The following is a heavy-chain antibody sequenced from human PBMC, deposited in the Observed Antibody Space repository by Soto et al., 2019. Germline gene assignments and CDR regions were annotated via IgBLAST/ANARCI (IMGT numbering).Heavy chain of an antibody. J-gene: IGHJ4*02. D-gene: IGHD6-19*01. CDR3: ARGVVAVALADY. Sequence: QVQLVQSGAEVKKPGSSVKVSCKASGGTFSSYTISWVRQAPGQGLEWMGRIIPILGIANYAQKFQGRVTITADKATSTAYMELSSLRSEDTAVYYCARGVVAVALADYWGQGTLVTVSS. CDR1: GGTFSSYT. CDR2: IIPILGIA. V-gene: IGHV1-69*02.